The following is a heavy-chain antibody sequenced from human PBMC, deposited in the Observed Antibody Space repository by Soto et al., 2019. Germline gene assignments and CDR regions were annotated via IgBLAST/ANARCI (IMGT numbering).Heavy chain of an antibody. D-gene: IGHD3-3*01. CDR1: GGTFSSYA. CDR2: IIPIFGTA. Sequence: ASVKVSCKASGGTFSSYAISWVRQAPGQGLEWMGGIIPIFGTANYAQKFQGRVTITADESTSTAYMELSSLRSEDTAVYYCVILEWAAAATGNYYYYYGMDVWGQGTTVTVSS. V-gene: IGHV1-69*13. J-gene: IGHJ6*02. CDR3: VILEWAAAATGNYYYYYGMDV.